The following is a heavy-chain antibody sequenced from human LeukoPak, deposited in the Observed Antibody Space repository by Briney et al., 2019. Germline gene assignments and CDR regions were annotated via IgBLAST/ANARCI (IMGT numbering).Heavy chain of an antibody. D-gene: IGHD5-18*01. CDR3: ARNRGYSYGYGDY. CDR2: ISPYNGNT. J-gene: IGHJ4*02. Sequence: ASVKVSCKASGYIFSNYAISWVRQAPGQGLEWMGWISPYNGNTDYAQKLQGRVTMATDTSTSTAYMELRSLRSDDTAVYYCARNRGYSYGYGDYWGQGTLVTVSS. CDR1: GYIFSNYA. V-gene: IGHV1-18*01.